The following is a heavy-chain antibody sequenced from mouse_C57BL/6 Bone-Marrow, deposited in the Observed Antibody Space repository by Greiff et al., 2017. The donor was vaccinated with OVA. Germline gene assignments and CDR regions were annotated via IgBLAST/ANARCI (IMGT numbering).Heavy chain of an antibody. J-gene: IGHJ4*01. D-gene: IGHD2-3*01. CDR1: GYTFTSYW. CDR2: IHPNSGST. Sequence: QVQLQQPGAELVKPGASVKLSCKASGYTFTSYWMHWVKQRPGQGLEWIGMIHPNSGSTNYNEKFKSKATLTVDKSSSTAYMQLSSLTSEDSAVYYCARGWLLRYAMDYLGQGTSVTVSS. CDR3: ARGWLLRYAMDY. V-gene: IGHV1-64*01.